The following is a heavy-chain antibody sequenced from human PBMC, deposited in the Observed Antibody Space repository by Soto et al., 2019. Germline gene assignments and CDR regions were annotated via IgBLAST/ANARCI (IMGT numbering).Heavy chain of an antibody. CDR1: GYTFTSYY. D-gene: IGHD2-2*01. J-gene: IGHJ6*02. Sequence: ASVKVSCKASGYTFTSYYMHWVRQAPGQGLEWMGIINPSGGSTSYAQKFQGRVTMTRDTSTSTVYMEPSSLRSEDTAVYYCARDTGYCSSTSCYGGWLNYGMDVWGQGTTVTVSS. CDR2: INPSGGST. CDR3: ARDTGYCSSTSCYGGWLNYGMDV. V-gene: IGHV1-46*01.